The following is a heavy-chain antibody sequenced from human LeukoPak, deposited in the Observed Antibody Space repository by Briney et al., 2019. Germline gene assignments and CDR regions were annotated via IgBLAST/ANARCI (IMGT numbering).Heavy chain of an antibody. D-gene: IGHD2-15*01. CDR3: ARDFVVVVAATHDAFDI. V-gene: IGHV1-2*02. Sequence: ASVKVSCKASGYTFTGYYMHWVRQAPGQGLEWMGWINPNSGGTNYEQKFQGRVTMTRDTSISTAYMELSRLRSDDTAVYYCARDFVVVVAATHDAFDIWGQGTMVTVSS. CDR2: INPNSGGT. J-gene: IGHJ3*02. CDR1: GYTFTGYY.